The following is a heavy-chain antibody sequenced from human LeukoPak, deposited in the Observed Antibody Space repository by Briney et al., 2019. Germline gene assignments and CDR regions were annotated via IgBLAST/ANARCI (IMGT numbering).Heavy chain of an antibody. CDR2: IYSSGET. Sequence: SETLSLTCAVSRDSIRGSSSYWAWIRQPPGKGLEWIAGIYSSGETYYNPSLKSRVTISGDTSRNQISLKLNSVSATDTAMYYCAGESPRTPDPYFHYWGQGTLVTVSS. J-gene: IGHJ4*02. CDR1: RDSIRGSSSY. D-gene: IGHD1-14*01. CDR3: AGESPRTPDPYFHY. V-gene: IGHV4-39*02.